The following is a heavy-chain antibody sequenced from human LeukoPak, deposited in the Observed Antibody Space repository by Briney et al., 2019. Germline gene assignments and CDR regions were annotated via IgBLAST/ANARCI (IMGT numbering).Heavy chain of an antibody. D-gene: IGHD3-10*01. CDR3: ARDLGRGITMVRGVMANWFDP. CDR2: IYYSGST. CDR1: GGSISSGDYY. Sequence: SETLSLTCTVSGGSISSGDYYWSWIRQPPGKGLEWIGYIYYSGSTYYNPSLKSRVTISVDTSKNQFSLKLSSVTAADTAVYYCARDLGRGITMVRGVMANWFDPWGQGTLVTVSS. V-gene: IGHV4-30-4*01. J-gene: IGHJ5*02.